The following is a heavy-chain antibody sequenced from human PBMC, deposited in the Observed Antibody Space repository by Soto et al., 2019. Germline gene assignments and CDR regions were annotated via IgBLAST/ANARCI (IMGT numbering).Heavy chain of an antibody. Sequence: AGSLRLSCAASGFAFSSCAMHWVRQAPGKGLEWVAVISYDGSNKYYADSVKGRFTISRDNSKNTLYLQMNSLRAEDTAVYYCAIPLLEAVATSRPFHYYYYGMDVWGQGTTVTVSS. CDR1: GFAFSSCA. CDR3: AIPLLEAVATSRPFHYYYYGMDV. CDR2: ISYDGSNK. J-gene: IGHJ6*02. D-gene: IGHD5-12*01. V-gene: IGHV3-30-3*01.